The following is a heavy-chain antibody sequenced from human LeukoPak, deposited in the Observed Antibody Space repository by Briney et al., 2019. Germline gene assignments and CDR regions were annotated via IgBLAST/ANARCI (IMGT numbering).Heavy chain of an antibody. CDR1: GYTFTGYY. V-gene: IGHV1-2*02. CDR3: ATEYDFWSGDAGRDFDY. CDR2: INPNSGGT. Sequence: ASVKVSCKASGYTFTGYYMHWVRQAPGQGLEWMGWINPNSGGTNYAQKFQGRVTMTRDTSISTAYMELSRLRSDDTAVYYCATEYDFWSGDAGRDFDYGGQGTLVTVSS. D-gene: IGHD3-3*01. J-gene: IGHJ4*02.